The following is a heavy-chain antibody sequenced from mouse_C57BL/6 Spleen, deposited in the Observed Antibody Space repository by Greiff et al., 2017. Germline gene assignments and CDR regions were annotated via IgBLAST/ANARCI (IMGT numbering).Heavy chain of an antibody. Sequence: SGAELVKPGASVKISCKASGYAFSSYWMNWVKQRPGKGLEWIGQIYPGDGDTNYNGKFKGKATLTADKSSSTAYLQLSSLTSEDSAVYFYARRPFITTVVGPMDYWGQGTSVTVSS. CDR1: GYAFSSYW. CDR2: IYPGDGDT. J-gene: IGHJ4*01. CDR3: ARRPFITTVVGPMDY. D-gene: IGHD1-1*01. V-gene: IGHV1-80*01.